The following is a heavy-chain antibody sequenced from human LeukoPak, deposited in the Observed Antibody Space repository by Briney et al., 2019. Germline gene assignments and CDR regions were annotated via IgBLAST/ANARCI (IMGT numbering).Heavy chain of an antibody. V-gene: IGHV4-34*01. CDR1: GGSFSGYY. CDR3: AREAGGYFDY. Sequence: PSETLSLTCAVYGGSFSGYYWSWIRQPPGKGLEWIGEINHSGSTNYNPSLKSRVTISVDTSKTQFSLKLSSVTAADTAVYYCAREAGGYFDYWGQGTLVTVSS. J-gene: IGHJ4*02. D-gene: IGHD6-13*01. CDR2: INHSGST.